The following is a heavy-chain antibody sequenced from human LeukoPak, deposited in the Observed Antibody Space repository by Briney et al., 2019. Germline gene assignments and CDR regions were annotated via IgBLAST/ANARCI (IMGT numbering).Heavy chain of an antibody. CDR1: GYSFTSYW. CDR3: ARQSSIRPYDILTGYYEP. CDR2: SDPSDSYT. J-gene: IGHJ5*02. D-gene: IGHD3-9*01. Sequence: GESLKISCKGSGYSFTSYWISWVRQMPGKGLEWMGRSDPSDSYTNYSPSFQGHVTISADKSISTAYLQWSSLKASDTAMYYCARQSSIRPYDILTGYYEPWGQGTLVTVSS. V-gene: IGHV5-10-1*01.